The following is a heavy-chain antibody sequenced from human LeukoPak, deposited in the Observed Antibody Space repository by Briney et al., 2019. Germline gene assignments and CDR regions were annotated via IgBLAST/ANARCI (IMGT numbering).Heavy chain of an antibody. V-gene: IGHV4-59*11. CDR1: GGSISSHC. CDR3: ARDGNYGGNSGGLDY. D-gene: IGHD4-23*01. J-gene: IGHJ4*02. CDR2: IYYSGST. Sequence: PSETLSLTCTVSGGSISSHCWSWIRQPPGKGLEWIGYIYYSGSTNYNPSLKSRVTISVDTSKNQFSLKLSSVTAADTAVYYCARDGNYGGNSGGLDYWGQGTLVTVSS.